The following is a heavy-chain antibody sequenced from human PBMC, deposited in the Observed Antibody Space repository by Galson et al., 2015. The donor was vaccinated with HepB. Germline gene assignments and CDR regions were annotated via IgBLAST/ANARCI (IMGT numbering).Heavy chain of an antibody. CDR3: ARAPTVTSGFDI. Sequence: SVKVSCKASGYTFTDYAMQWVRQAPGQGLEWMGWFNTGNDDRKYSQKFQGRVAITSDRSATTVYMELSSLRSEDTALYYCARAPTVTSGFDIWGQGTMVTVSS. CDR2: FNTGNDDR. V-gene: IGHV1-3*04. D-gene: IGHD4-17*01. CDR1: GYTFTDYA. J-gene: IGHJ3*02.